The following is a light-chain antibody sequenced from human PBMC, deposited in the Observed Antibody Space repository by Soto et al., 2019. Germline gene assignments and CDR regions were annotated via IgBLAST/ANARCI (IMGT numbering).Light chain of an antibody. V-gene: IGKV1-39*01. CDR2: AAS. Sequence: DIQMTQSPSSLSASVGDRVTITCRASQSINNYLNWYQQKPGKAPKLLIYAASSLQSAVPSRFSGSGSDTDFTLTISSLQPEDFATYYCQQTYSTSTFGGWTKVEIK. CDR3: QQTYSTST. J-gene: IGKJ4*01. CDR1: QSINNY.